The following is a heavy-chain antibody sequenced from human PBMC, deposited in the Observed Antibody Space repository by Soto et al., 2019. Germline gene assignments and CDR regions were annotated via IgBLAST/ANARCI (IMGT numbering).Heavy chain of an antibody. D-gene: IGHD2-15*01. CDR2: ISNSGHST. V-gene: IGHV3-23*01. CDR1: GFTFSTYA. J-gene: IGHJ5*02. CDR3: AKGGPSFLNWFGP. Sequence: GGSLRLSCAASGFTFSTYAMNWVRLAPGKGLEWISVISNSGHSTFYADSVKGRFTISRDNSKNTLYLQMNNLRADDTAAYYCAKGGPSFLNWFGPWGQGALVTVLL.